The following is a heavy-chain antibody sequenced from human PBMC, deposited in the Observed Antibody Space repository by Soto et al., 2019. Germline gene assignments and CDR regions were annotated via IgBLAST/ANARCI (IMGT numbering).Heavy chain of an antibody. D-gene: IGHD5-12*01. CDR1: GGTFSSYT. Sequence: GASVKGSCKASGGTFSSYTISWVRQAPGQGLEWMGRIIPILGIANYAQKFQGRVTITADKSTSTAYMELSSLRSEDTAVYYCARDWVATIDYFDYWGQGTLVTVSS. V-gene: IGHV1-69*04. J-gene: IGHJ4*02. CDR2: IIPILGIA. CDR3: ARDWVATIDYFDY.